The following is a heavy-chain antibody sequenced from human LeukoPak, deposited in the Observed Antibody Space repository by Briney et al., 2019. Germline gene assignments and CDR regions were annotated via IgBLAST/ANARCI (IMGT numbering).Heavy chain of an antibody. CDR1: GFTFSSYA. J-gene: IGHJ4*02. CDR3: AKAELLWFGESPTIDY. Sequence: GGSLRLSCAASGFTFSSYAMSWVRQAPGKGLEWVSAISGSGVYTYYADSVKGRFTVSRDNSKNTLYLQMNSLRAEDTAVYYCAKAELLWFGESPTIDYWGQGTLVTVSS. D-gene: IGHD3-10*01. CDR2: ISGSGVYT. V-gene: IGHV3-23*01.